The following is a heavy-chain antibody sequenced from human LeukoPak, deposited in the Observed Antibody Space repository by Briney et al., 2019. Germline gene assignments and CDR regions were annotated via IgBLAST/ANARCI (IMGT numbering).Heavy chain of an antibody. CDR2: IWDDGSSK. Sequence: GGSLRLSCAASGFTFSSYGMHWARQAPGKGLEWVAVIWDDGSSKYYGDSVKGRFTISRDNSKNTLYLQMNSLRAEDTAVYYRAKPTRGSGSFLIDFWGQGTLVTVSS. J-gene: IGHJ4*02. D-gene: IGHD1-26*01. CDR1: GFTFSSYG. V-gene: IGHV3-33*06. CDR3: AKPTRGSGSFLIDF.